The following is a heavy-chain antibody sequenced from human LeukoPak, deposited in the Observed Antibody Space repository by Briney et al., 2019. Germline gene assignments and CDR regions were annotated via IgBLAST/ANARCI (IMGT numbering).Heavy chain of an antibody. D-gene: IGHD3-3*01. CDR3: ARGYTIFGVVISRLDY. J-gene: IGHJ4*02. V-gene: IGHV1-18*01. Sequence: GASVKVSCKASGYTFTSYGISWVRQAPGQGLEWMGWISAYNGNTNYAQKLQGRVTMTTDTSTSTAYMELRSLRSDDTAVYYCARGYTIFGVVISRLDYWGQGTLVTVSS. CDR2: ISAYNGNT. CDR1: GYTFTSYG.